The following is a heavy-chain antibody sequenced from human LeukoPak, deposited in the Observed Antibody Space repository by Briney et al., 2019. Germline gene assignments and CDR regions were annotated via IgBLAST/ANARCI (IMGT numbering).Heavy chain of an antibody. CDR1: GFTVSSNY. V-gene: IGHV3-66*01. J-gene: IGHJ4*02. Sequence: GGSLRLSCAASGFTVSSNYMSWVRQAPGKGLEWVSVIYSGGGTYYADSVKGRFTISRDNSKNTLYLQMNSLRAEDTAVYYCAGGSSKASLGYDYWGQGTLVTVSS. D-gene: IGHD3-16*01. CDR2: IYSGGGT. CDR3: AGGSSKASLGYDY.